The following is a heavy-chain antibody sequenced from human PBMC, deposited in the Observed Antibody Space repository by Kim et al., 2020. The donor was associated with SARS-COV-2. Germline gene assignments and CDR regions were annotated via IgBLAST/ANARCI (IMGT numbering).Heavy chain of an antibody. J-gene: IGHJ6*02. Sequence: GGSLRLSCAASGFTFSSYGMHWVRQAPGKGLEWVAVISYDGSNKYYADSVKGRFTISRDNSKNTLYLQMNSLRAEDTAVYYCAKEPVSPPPYYDILTGYYMGYYYYGMDVWGQGTTVTVSS. V-gene: IGHV3-30*18. CDR2: ISYDGSNK. CDR3: AKEPVSPPPYYDILTGYYMGYYYYGMDV. D-gene: IGHD3-9*01. CDR1: GFTFSSYG.